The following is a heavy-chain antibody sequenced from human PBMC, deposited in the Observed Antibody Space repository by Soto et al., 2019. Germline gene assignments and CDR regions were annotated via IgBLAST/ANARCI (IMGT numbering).Heavy chain of an antibody. D-gene: IGHD1-1*01. J-gene: IGHJ3*01. CDR3: ARDPWRTPPEAAFDV. CDR1: GGSISSAGYY. CDR2: IYFSGVT. Sequence: PSETLSLTCTVSGGSISSAGYYWSWIRQHPGKGLEWIGYIYFSGVTYYNPSLESRATISVDTSKNQFSLRLSSVTAADTAVYYCARDPWRTPPEAAFDVWGQGTKVTVSS. V-gene: IGHV4-31*03.